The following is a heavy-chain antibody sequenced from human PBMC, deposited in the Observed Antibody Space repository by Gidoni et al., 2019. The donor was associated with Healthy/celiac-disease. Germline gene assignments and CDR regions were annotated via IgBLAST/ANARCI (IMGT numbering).Heavy chain of an antibody. Sequence: EVQLVESGGGLVKPGGSLRLSCAASGFTFSSYSMNWVRQAPGKGLEWGSSISSSSSYIYYADSVKGRFTISRDNAKNSLYLQMNSLRAEDTAVYYCARVDYYDSSGYYDYFDYWGQGTLVTVSA. V-gene: IGHV3-21*01. D-gene: IGHD3-22*01. CDR2: ISSSSSYI. CDR1: GFTFSSYS. J-gene: IGHJ4*02. CDR3: ARVDYYDSSGYYDYFDY.